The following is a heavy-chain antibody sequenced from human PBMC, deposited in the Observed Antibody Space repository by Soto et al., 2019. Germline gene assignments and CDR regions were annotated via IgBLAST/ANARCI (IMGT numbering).Heavy chain of an antibody. J-gene: IGHJ6*02. CDR1: GFTVSSNY. CDR2: SYSGGST. D-gene: IGHD1-20*01. CDR3: AREAVNNNYYSFSMDI. Sequence: EVQLLESGGGLVQPGGSLRLSCAASGFTVSSNYMSCVRQAPGKGLEWVSVSYSGGSTYYADSVKGRFTISRDNSKNTLYLQMNSLRAEDTAVYYCAREAVNNNYYSFSMDIWGQGTTVTVSS. V-gene: IGHV3-66*01.